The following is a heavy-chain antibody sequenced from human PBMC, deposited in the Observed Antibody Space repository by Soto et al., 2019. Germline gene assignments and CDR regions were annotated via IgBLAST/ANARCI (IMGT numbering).Heavy chain of an antibody. V-gene: IGHV1-24*01. CDR3: ARAMGRITMIVVVPMDV. CDR2: FDPEDGET. J-gene: IGHJ6*02. D-gene: IGHD3-22*01. Sequence: ASVKVSCKVSGYTLTGLSMHWVRQAPGKGLEWMGGFDPEDGETIYAQKFQGRVTMTEDTSTDTAYMELSSLRSEDTAVYYCARAMGRITMIVVVPMDVGGQGTTVTVSS. CDR1: GYTLTGLS.